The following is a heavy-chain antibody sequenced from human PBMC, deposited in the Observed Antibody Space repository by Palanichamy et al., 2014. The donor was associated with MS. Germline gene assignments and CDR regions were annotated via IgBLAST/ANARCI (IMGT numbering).Heavy chain of an antibody. CDR2: INNYGSDT. V-gene: IGHV3-74*01. CDR1: GLIFSNYW. CDR3: VTGDGDSRYYFDY. Sequence: EVQLVESGGGLVQPGGSLRLSCAASGLIFSNYWIHWVRQAPGKGLVWVSRINNYGSDTSYADSVKGRFTISRDNAKNTLSLQMNSLRPEDTAVYYCVTGDGDSRYYFDYWGQGTLVTVSS. J-gene: IGHJ4*02. D-gene: IGHD2-21*01.